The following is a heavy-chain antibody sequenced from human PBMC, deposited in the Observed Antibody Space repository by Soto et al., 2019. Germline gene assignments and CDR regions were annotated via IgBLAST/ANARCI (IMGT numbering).Heavy chain of an antibody. D-gene: IGHD3-10*01. CDR1: GVTFSSYW. CDR3: ASDLSGRADV. Sequence: XGSLKLSCAASGVTFSSYWMHWVRQAPGKGLVWVSRMNEDGGTTDYADSVKGRFTISRDNAKNTLYLQMNSLRVEDTAVYYCASDLSGRADVWGQGTTVTVSS. V-gene: IGHV3-74*01. CDR2: MNEDGGTT. J-gene: IGHJ6*02.